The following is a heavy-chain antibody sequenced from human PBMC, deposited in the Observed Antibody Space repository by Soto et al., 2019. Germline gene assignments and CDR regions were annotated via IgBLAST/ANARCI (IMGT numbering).Heavy chain of an antibody. CDR3: ARLPSPLGQQMADFES. CDR2: IIPIFGTA. V-gene: IGHV1-69*13. D-gene: IGHD6-13*01. Sequence: RASVKVSCKASGGTLSSYAISWVRQAPGQGLEWMGGIIPIFGTANYAQKFQGRVTITADESTSTAYMELNSLRPEDTALYYCARLPSPLGQQMADFESWGQGTLVTVSS. CDR1: GGTLSSYA. J-gene: IGHJ4*02.